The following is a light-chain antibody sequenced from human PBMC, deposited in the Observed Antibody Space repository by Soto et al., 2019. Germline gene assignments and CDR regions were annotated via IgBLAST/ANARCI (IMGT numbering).Light chain of an antibody. J-gene: IGKJ4*01. CDR1: QSLLYSGGRNY. CDR3: MQALQTPLT. Sequence: DIVMTQSPLSLPVTPGEPASISCRSHQSLLYSGGRNYLDWYLKKPGQSPQLLIYLGSNRASGVPDRFSGSGSGTDFTLKISRVEAEDVGFYYCMQALQTPLTFGGGTKVDIK. CDR2: LGS. V-gene: IGKV2-28*01.